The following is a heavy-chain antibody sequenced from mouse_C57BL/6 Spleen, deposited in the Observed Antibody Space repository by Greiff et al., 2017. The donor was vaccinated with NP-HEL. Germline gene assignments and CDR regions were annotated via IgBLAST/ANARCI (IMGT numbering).Heavy chain of an antibody. CDR1: GYSFTSYY. J-gene: IGHJ4*01. D-gene: IGHD4-1*01. Sequence: VQLQESGPELVKPGASVKISCKASGYSFTSYYIPWVKQRPGQGLEWIGWIYPGSGNTKYNEKFKGKATLTADTSSSTAYMQLSSLTSEDSAVYYCATGRGNAMDYWGQGTSVTVSS. CDR3: ATGRGNAMDY. V-gene: IGHV1-66*01. CDR2: IYPGSGNT.